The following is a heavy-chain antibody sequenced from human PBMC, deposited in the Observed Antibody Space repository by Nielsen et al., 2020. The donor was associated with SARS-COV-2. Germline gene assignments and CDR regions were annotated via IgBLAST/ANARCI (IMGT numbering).Heavy chain of an antibody. Sequence: GESLKISCAASGFTFSDYYMSWIRQAPGKGLEWVSYISSSGSTIYYADSVKGRFTISRDNAKNSLYLQMNSLRAEDTAVYYCAVSYGDYPADIWGQGTMVTVSS. V-gene: IGHV3-11*01. CDR3: AVSYGDYPADI. CDR2: ISSSGSTI. J-gene: IGHJ3*02. CDR1: GFTFSDYY. D-gene: IGHD4-17*01.